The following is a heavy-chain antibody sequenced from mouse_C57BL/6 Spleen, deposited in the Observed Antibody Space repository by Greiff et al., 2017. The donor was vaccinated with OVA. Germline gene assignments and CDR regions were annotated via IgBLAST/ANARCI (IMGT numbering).Heavy chain of an antibody. D-gene: IGHD4-1*01. CDR1: GFTFSSYA. CDR3: ASDRTGAD. Sequence: EVKLVESGGGLVKPGGSLKLSCAASGFTFSSYAMSWVRQTPEKRLEWVATISDGGSYTYYPANVTGRFTISRDNAKNNLYLQMSHLESEDTAKYYCASDRTGADWGQGTLVTVSA. J-gene: IGHJ3*01. V-gene: IGHV5-4*03. CDR2: ISDGGSYT.